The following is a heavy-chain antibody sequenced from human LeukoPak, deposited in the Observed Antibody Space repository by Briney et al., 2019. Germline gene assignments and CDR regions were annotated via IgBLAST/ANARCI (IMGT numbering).Heavy chain of an antibody. CDR2: IKGDGSEK. Sequence: PGGSLRLSCAASEFTFSNFWMSWVRQAPGKGLEWVANIKGDGSEKTYVDSVKGRFTVSRDNAKNSLFLQMDSVRAEDTAVYYCARPRGWSYLDYWGRGSPVTVSS. CDR1: EFTFSNFW. J-gene: IGHJ4*02. V-gene: IGHV3-7*01. D-gene: IGHD6-19*01. CDR3: ARPRGWSYLDY.